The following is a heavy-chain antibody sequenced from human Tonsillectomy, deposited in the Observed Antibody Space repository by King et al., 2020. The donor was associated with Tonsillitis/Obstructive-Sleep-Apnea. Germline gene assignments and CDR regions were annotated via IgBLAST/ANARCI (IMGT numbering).Heavy chain of an antibody. V-gene: IGHV4-59*01. J-gene: IGHJ4*02. D-gene: IGHD3-10*01. CDR3: ARGEDYYGSGSYYDFDY. CDR2: IYYSGST. CDR1: GGSISSYY. Sequence: VQLQESGPGLVKPSETLSLTCTVSGGSISSYYWSWLRQPPGKGLEWIGYIYYSGSTNYNPSLKSRVTISVDTSKNQFSLKLSSVTAADTAVYYCARGEDYYGSGSYYDFDYWGQGTLVTVSS.